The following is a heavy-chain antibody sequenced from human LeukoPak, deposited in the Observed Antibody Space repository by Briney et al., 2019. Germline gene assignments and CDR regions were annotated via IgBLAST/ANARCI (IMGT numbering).Heavy chain of an antibody. Sequence: GGSLRLSCAACGFTFRTCWMSWVREARGEGREWVANIRQDGREKYYGDSVKGRFTISRDNAENSVFLQMNSLRAEDTAVYYCTRRPQSSRWYWVYYYSMDVWGTGTTVTIAS. CDR2: IRQDGREK. CDR1: GFTFRTCW. V-gene: IGHV3-7*01. D-gene: IGHD6-13*01. CDR3: TRRPQSSRWYWVYYYSMDV. J-gene: IGHJ6*03.